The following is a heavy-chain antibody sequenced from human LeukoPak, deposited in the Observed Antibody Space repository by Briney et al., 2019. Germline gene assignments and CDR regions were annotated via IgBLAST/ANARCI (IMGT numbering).Heavy chain of an antibody. D-gene: IGHD2-15*01. CDR1: GYTFMSHG. CDR2: ISAYNGNT. V-gene: IGHV1-18*01. CDR3: ARDLTMGSWFDP. J-gene: IGHJ5*02. Sequence: ASVKVSCKASGYTFMSHGISWVRQAPGQGLEWMGWISAYNGNTNYAQKLQGRVTMTTDTSTSTAYMELRSLRSDDTAVYYCARDLTMGSWFDPWGQGTLVTVSS.